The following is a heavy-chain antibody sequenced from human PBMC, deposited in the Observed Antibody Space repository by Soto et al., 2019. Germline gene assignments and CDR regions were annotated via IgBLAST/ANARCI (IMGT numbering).Heavy chain of an antibody. D-gene: IGHD6-13*01. CDR3: AREGQQLGAFDI. CDR1: GVTFSSYA. V-gene: IGHV3-30-3*01. Sequence: AGGSLRLSCASSGVTFSSYAMHWVRQAPGKGLEWVAVISYEGSNKYSANSVKGRITISRDNSKNTLYLQMHSLRAEDTAVYYCAREGQQLGAFDIWGQGTMVTVPS. CDR2: ISYEGSNK. J-gene: IGHJ3*02.